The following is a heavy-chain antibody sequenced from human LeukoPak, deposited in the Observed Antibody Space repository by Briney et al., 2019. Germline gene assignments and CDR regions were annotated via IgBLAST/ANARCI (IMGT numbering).Heavy chain of an antibody. V-gene: IGHV4-59*05. D-gene: IGHD5-12*01. CDR2: IYYSGSP. J-gene: IGHJ4*02. CDR3: ASSTKWLRLPFDY. Sequence: SDTLSLMCSVWGGFKSRYYGSGLRQPPGKGGEGIGSIYYSGSPYYNPSRKSRVTISVDPSKNQFSLRLSSGTAADTAVYYCASSTKWLRLPFDYWGQGTLVTVSS. CDR1: GGFKSRYY.